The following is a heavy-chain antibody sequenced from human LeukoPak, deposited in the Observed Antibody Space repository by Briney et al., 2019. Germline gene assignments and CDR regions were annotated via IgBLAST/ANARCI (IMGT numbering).Heavy chain of an antibody. Sequence: GGSLRLSCAASGFTFSYYSMNWVRQAPGKGLERVSSISSSSSYIYYADSVKGRFTISRDNAKNSLYLQMNSLRAEDTAVYYCARVNAVTTDPYYYGMDVWGQGTTVTVSS. D-gene: IGHD4-17*01. CDR3: ARVNAVTTDPYYYGMDV. CDR2: ISSSSSYI. V-gene: IGHV3-21*01. CDR1: GFTFSYYS. J-gene: IGHJ6*02.